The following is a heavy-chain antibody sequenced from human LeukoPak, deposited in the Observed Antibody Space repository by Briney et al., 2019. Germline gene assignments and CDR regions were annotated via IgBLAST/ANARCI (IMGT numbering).Heavy chain of an antibody. CDR2: IYYSGST. D-gene: IGHD3-10*01. Sequence: SETLSLTCTVSGGSISSGDYYWSWIRQPPGKGLEWIGYIYYSGSTYYNPSLKSRVTISVDTSKNQFSLKLSSVTAADTAVYYCASNYGSGSFSDYWGQGTLVTVSS. J-gene: IGHJ4*02. CDR3: ASNYGSGSFSDY. CDR1: GGSISSGDYY. V-gene: IGHV4-30-4*01.